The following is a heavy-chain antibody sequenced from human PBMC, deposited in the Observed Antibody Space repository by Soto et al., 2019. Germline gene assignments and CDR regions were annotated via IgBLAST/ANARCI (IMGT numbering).Heavy chain of an antibody. CDR2: IYYSGST. CDR1: GGSISSYH. CDR3: ARGSVAADY. Sequence: QVQLQESGPGLVKPSETLSLTCTVSGGSISSYHWSWIRQPPGKGLEWIGYIYYSGSTNYNPSLKSRVTISVDTSKNQFSLKLSSVTAADTAVYYCARGSVAADYWGQGTLVTVSS. D-gene: IGHD2-15*01. V-gene: IGHV4-59*01. J-gene: IGHJ4*02.